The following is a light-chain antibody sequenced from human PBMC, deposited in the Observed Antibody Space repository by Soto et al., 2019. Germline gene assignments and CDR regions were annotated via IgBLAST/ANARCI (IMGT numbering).Light chain of an antibody. Sequence: QSALTQPPSASGSPGQTVTISCTGTYSDVGGYNYVSWYQQHPGKAPTLTIYEVSNRPSGVSNRFSGSKSGNTASLTISGLQAEDEADYFCSSYISTTGVVFGGGTKLTVL. CDR3: SSYISTTGVV. J-gene: IGLJ3*02. CDR1: YSDVGGYNY. CDR2: EVS. V-gene: IGLV2-14*01.